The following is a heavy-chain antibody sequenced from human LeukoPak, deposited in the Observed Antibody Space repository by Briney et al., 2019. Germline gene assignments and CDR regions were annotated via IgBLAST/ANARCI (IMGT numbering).Heavy chain of an antibody. Sequence: GASVKVSCKASGYTFTSYGISWVRQAPGQGLEWMGWISAYNGNTNYAQKLQGRVTMTTDTSTSTAYMELRSLRSDDTAVYYCARVMIVVLGGLRENAFDIWGQGTMVTVSS. CDR2: ISAYNGNT. CDR1: GYTFTSYG. J-gene: IGHJ3*02. V-gene: IGHV1-18*01. D-gene: IGHD3-22*01. CDR3: ARVMIVVLGGLRENAFDI.